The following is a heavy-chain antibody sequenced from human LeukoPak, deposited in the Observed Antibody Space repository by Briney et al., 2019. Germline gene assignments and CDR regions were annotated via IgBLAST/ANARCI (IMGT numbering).Heavy chain of an antibody. D-gene: IGHD3-22*01. CDR2: ISGSGGST. CDR3: ARGGPRFGYDSSGYRFGY. CDR1: GFTFSSYA. J-gene: IGHJ4*02. V-gene: IGHV3-23*01. Sequence: GGSLRLSCAASGFTFSSYAMSWVRQAPGKGLEWVSAISGSGGSTYYADSVKGRFTISRDNSKNTLYLQMNSLRAEDTAVYYCARGGPRFGYDSSGYRFGYWGQGTLVTVSS.